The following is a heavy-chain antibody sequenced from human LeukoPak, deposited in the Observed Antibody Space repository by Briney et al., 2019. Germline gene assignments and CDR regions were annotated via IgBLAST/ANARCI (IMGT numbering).Heavy chain of an antibody. J-gene: IGHJ6*03. CDR2: FDPEDGET. CDR3: ARDMGSMDDQGYMDV. V-gene: IGHV1-24*01. D-gene: IGHD2/OR15-2a*01. CDR1: GYTLTELS. Sequence: GASVKVSCKVSGYTLTELSMHWVRQAPRKGLEWMGGFDPEDGETIYAQKFQGRVTMAEDTSTDTAYMELSSLRSEDTAVYYCARDMGSMDDQGYMDVWGKGTTVTVSS.